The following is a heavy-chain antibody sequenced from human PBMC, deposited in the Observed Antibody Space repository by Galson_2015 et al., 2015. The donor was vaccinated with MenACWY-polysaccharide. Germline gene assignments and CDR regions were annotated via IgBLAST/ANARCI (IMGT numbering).Heavy chain of an antibody. D-gene: IGHD4-17*01. V-gene: IGHV4-31*11. Sequence: TLSLTCAVSGVSISSGSHYWSWFRQYPGKNLEWIAYIYYNGRSNYNPSLRSRVSISMDMSKNQFSLNLGSVTAADTAVYFCAGIPATETSYGWFDPWGQGTLVTVSS. CDR3: AGIPATETSYGWFDP. CDR1: GVSISSGSHY. J-gene: IGHJ5*02. CDR2: IYYNGRS.